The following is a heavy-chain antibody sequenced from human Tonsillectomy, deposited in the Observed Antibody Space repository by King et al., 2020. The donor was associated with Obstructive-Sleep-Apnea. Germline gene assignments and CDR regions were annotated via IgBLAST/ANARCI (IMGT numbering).Heavy chain of an antibody. D-gene: IGHD6-13*01. CDR3: AKAPRRYSSSWRHQYNWFDP. J-gene: IGHJ5*02. CDR2: ISGSGGST. Sequence: VQLVESGGGLVQPGGSLRLSCAASGFTFSSYAMSWVRQAPGKGLEWVSAISGSGGSTYYADSVKGRFTISRDNSKNTLYLQMNSLRAEDTAVYYCAKAPRRYSSSWRHQYNWFDPWGQGTLVTVSS. V-gene: IGHV3-23*04. CDR1: GFTFSSYA.